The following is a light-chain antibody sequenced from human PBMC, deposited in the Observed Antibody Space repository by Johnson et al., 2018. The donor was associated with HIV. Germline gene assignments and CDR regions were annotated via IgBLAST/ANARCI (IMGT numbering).Light chain of an antibody. CDR1: TSNIGNNY. CDR3: VTRDNILSAYV. J-gene: IGLJ1*01. Sequence: QSVLTQPPSVSAAPGQKVTISCSGSTSNIGNNYVSWYQQFPGTAPKLLIYENDKRPSGIPDRFSGSKSGTSATLGITGLQTGDEADYYCVTRDNILSAYVFGTGTEVPVL. CDR2: END. V-gene: IGLV1-51*02.